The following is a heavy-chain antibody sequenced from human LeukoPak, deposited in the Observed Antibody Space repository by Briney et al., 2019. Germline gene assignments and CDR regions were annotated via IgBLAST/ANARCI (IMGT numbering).Heavy chain of an antibody. CDR1: GFTFSSYG. CDR2: IWYDGSNK. J-gene: IGHJ3*02. V-gene: IGHV3-33*01. Sequence: SGGSLRLSCAASGFTFSSYGMHWVRQAPGKGLEWGAVIWYDGSNKYYADSVKGRFTISRDNSKNTLYLQMNSLRAEDTAVYYCARVPRITMIVPDAFDIWGQGTMVTVSS. D-gene: IGHD3-22*01. CDR3: ARVPRITMIVPDAFDI.